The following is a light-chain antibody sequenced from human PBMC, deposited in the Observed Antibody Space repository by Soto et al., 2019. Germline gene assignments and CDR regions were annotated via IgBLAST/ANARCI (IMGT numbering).Light chain of an antibody. Sequence: AIQMTQSPSSLSASVGDRVTITCWASQGIRNGLSWYQQTPGKAPKLLVYAASTLQSGVSSRFSGSGSGTDFTLSISALQPEDFATYYCLQDYSPPYTFGQGTRVDLK. CDR2: AAS. CDR1: QGIRNG. CDR3: LQDYSPPYT. J-gene: IGKJ2*01. V-gene: IGKV1-6*01.